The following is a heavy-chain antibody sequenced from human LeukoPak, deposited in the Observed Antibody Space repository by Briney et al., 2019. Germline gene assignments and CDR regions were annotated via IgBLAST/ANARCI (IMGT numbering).Heavy chain of an antibody. CDR2: INPSGGST. Sequence: ASVKVSCKASGYTFTSYYMHWVRQAPGQGLEWMGIINPSGGSTSYAQKFQGRVTMTRDMSTSTVYMEPSSLRSEDTAVYYCARGYDSSGQMGYYFDYWGQGTLVTVSS. V-gene: IGHV1-46*01. CDR1: GYTFTSYY. J-gene: IGHJ4*02. D-gene: IGHD3-22*01. CDR3: ARGYDSSGQMGYYFDY.